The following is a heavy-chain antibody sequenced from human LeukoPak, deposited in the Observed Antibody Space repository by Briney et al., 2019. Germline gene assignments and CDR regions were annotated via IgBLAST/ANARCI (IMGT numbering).Heavy chain of an antibody. V-gene: IGHV3-74*01. J-gene: IGHJ4*02. CDR1: GFTFSSYW. CDR3: ARECSGGSCYAALDY. D-gene: IGHD2-15*01. CDR2: INSDGSST. Sequence: GGSLRLSYAASGFTFSSYWLHWVRQAPGKGLVWVSRINSDGSSTSYADSVKGRFTISRDNAKNTLYLQMNSLRAEDTAVYYCARECSGGSCYAALDYWGQGTLVTVSS.